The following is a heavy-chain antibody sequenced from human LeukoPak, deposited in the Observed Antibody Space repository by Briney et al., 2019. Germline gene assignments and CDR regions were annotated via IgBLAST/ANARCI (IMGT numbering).Heavy chain of an antibody. D-gene: IGHD2/OR15-2a*01. CDR2: IYYSGST. V-gene: IGHV4-39*07. CDR3: AKGGSTNFYYGDV. Sequence: SETLSLTCTVSGGPISSSSYYWGWIRQPPGKGLEWIGSIYYSGSTYYNPSLKSRVTISVDTSKNQFSLKLSSVTAAGTAVYYCAKGGSTNFYYGDVWGQGTTVTVSS. J-gene: IGHJ6*02. CDR1: GGPISSSSYY.